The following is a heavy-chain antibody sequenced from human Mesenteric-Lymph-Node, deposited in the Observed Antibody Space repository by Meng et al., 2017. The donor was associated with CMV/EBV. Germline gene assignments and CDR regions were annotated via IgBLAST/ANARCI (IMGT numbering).Heavy chain of an antibody. Sequence: GESLKISCAASGITFRSYAMSWVRQAPGKGLEWVSVIYCGGIRTDYADSVKGRFTISRDNSKNTLYLQMNSLRAEDTAVYYCAKDFWSGYHDYWGQGTLVTVSS. CDR2: IYCGGIRT. CDR3: AKDFWSGYHDY. CDR1: GITFRSYA. D-gene: IGHD3-3*01. J-gene: IGHJ4*02. V-gene: IGHV3-23*03.